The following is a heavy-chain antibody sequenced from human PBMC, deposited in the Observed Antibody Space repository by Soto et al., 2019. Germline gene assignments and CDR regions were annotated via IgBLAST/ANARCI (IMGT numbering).Heavy chain of an antibody. V-gene: IGHV3-23*01. D-gene: IGHD3-9*01. CDR3: AKDRKDYDILTGYYMGYYFDY. J-gene: IGHJ4*02. CDR2: ISGSGDST. CDR1: GFTFSSYA. Sequence: GGSLRLSCAASGFTFSSYAMSWVRQAPGKGLEWVSTISGSGDSTYYADSVKGRFTISRDSSKNTLYLQMNSLRPEDTAVYYCAKDRKDYDILTGYYMGYYFDYWGQGTLVTVSS.